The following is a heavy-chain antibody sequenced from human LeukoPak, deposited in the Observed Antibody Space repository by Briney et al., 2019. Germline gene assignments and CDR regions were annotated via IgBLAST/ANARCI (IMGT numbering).Heavy chain of an antibody. CDR2: IKSKSDGGTI. CDR3: TTRRQDGW. J-gene: IGHJ4*02. Sequence: GGSLRLSCVGSGFTFSDAWMSWVRQAPGMGLEWVGRIKSKSDGGTIDYAAPVKGRFTISRDDSRNTLYLQMNSLKTEDTAVYYCTTRRQDGWWGQGTLVTVS. V-gene: IGHV3-15*01. D-gene: IGHD2-15*01. CDR1: GFTFSDAW.